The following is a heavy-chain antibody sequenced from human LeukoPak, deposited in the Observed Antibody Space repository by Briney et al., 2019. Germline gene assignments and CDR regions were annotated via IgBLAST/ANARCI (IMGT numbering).Heavy chain of an antibody. CDR3: ARASRPNYEDY. CDR1: GFTFSSYS. CDR2: ISSSSSYI. D-gene: IGHD3-22*01. V-gene: IGHV3-21*01. J-gene: IGHJ4*02. Sequence: GGSLRLSCAASGFTFSSYSMNWVRQAPGKRLEWVSSISSSSSYIYYADSVKGRFTISRDNAKNSLYLQMNSLRAEDTAVYYCARASRPNYEDYWGQGTLVTVSS.